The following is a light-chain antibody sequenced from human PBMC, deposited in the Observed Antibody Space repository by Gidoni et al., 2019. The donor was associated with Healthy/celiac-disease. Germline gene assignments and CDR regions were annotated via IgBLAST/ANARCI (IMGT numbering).Light chain of an antibody. Sequence: ESVLTQSPGTLSLSPGERATLSCRASQSVSSSYLAWYQQKPGQAPRLLIYGASSRATGIPDMFSGSGSGTDFTLTISRLEPEDFAVYYCQQYGSSPGTFGQGTKVEIK. CDR3: QQYGSSPGT. CDR2: GAS. V-gene: IGKV3-20*01. J-gene: IGKJ1*01. CDR1: QSVSSSY.